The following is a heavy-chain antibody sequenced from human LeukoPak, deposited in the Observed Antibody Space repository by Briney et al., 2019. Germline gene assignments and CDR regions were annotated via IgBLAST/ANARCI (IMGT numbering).Heavy chain of an antibody. D-gene: IGHD3-16*02. Sequence: GRSLRLSCAASGFTFSSYAMHWVRQAPGKGLEWVAVIWYDGSNKYYADSVKGRFTISRDNSKNTLYLQMNSLRAEDTAVYYCAREDRVYVWGSSRLEAFDIWGQGTMVTVSS. V-gene: IGHV3-33*08. CDR3: AREDRVYVWGSSRLEAFDI. J-gene: IGHJ3*02. CDR2: IWYDGSNK. CDR1: GFTFSSYA.